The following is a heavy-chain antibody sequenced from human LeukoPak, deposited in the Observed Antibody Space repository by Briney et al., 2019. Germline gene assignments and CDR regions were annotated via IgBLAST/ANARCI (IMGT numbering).Heavy chain of an antibody. CDR3: AGSEYSSGWYWAFDI. J-gene: IGHJ3*02. CDR2: IDPSDYYT. V-gene: IGHV5-10-1*01. Sequence: GSPLQFSSKGSGYSSTSYCISWVRHMQGKGLELMGRIDPSDYYTTYCPSSLGHLTILSYKSASTPFLLCRSPKTSDAAIYYYAGSEYSSGWYWAFDIWGQGTIVTVS. D-gene: IGHD6-19*01. CDR1: GYSSTSYC.